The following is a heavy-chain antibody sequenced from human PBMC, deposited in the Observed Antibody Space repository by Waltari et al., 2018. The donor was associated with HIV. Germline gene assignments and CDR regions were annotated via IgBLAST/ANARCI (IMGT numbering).Heavy chain of an antibody. Sequence: QVQLVESGGGVVQPGRSLRLSCAASGFTFSSYGMHWVRQAPGRGLEWVSFIWYEGSNKSYADSGRGRCTISRDNSKNTRYLQMNSLRAEDTAVYYCARQRIRFLYDFDYWGQGTLATVSS. V-gene: IGHV3-33*01. CDR1: GFTFSSYG. CDR3: ARQRIRFLYDFDY. D-gene: IGHD3-3*01. J-gene: IGHJ4*02. CDR2: IWYEGSNK.